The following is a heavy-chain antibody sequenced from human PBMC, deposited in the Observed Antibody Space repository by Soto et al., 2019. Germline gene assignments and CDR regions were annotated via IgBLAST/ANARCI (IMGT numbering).Heavy chain of an antibody. D-gene: IGHD3-16*02. V-gene: IGHV1-58*01. CDR2: IVAGSGNT. CDR3: AAGPHYYVLGSFRYSHSSAGF. J-gene: IGHJ4*02. Sequence: ASVKVSCKASGFTFSDSAVQWVREARGQRLEWIGWIVAGSGNTNYAEKFQERVSITRDPSTNTAYMELSSLRFEDTAVYYCAAGPHYYVLGSFRYSHSSAGFWGQGTQVTVSS. CDR1: GFTFSDSA.